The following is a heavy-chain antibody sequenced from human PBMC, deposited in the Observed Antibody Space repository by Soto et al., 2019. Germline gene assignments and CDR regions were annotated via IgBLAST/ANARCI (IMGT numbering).Heavy chain of an antibody. D-gene: IGHD5-18*01. CDR3: ARHGYNYGGGYFDY. CDR2: IYSGGST. CDR1: GVTVSSNY. J-gene: IGHJ4*02. V-gene: IGHV3-66*04. Sequence: EVQLVESGGGLVQPGGSLRLSCAASGVTVSSNYMSWVRQAPGKGLEWVSVIYSGGSTYYADSVKGRYTISRDNSKTTLSLQMNSLRAEDTAVYYCARHGYNYGGGYFDYWGQGTLVTVSS.